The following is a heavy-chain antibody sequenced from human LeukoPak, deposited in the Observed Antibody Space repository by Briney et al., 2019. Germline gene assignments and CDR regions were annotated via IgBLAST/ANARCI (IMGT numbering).Heavy chain of an antibody. V-gene: IGHV3-66*01. CDR1: GFTISSNH. CDR3: ARGEGSNWFDH. Sequence: PGGSLRLSCAASGFTISSNHMSWVRQAPGQGLEWFSIIYNVGTTYYADSVKGRFTIYRDNSKNTMFVQMNSLTADDSGVYYCARGEGSNWFDHWGQRTLVTVSS. J-gene: IGHJ5*02. CDR2: IYNVGTT.